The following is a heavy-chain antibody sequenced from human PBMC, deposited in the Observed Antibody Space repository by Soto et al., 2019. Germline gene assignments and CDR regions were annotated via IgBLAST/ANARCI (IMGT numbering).Heavy chain of an antibody. V-gene: IGHV1-69*12. CDR2: IIPIIGTT. J-gene: IGHJ4*02. CDR3: VRDLGSGYDPGDY. CDR1: GGTFTIFA. Sequence: QVQLVQSGAEVKKPGSSVKVSCKASGGTFTIFAVSWVRQAPGQGLEWMGGIIPIIGTTNYAQRFQGRITISADESTSTAYMELSSLKSEDTAMYYCVRDLGSGYDPGDYWGQGTLVTVSS. D-gene: IGHD5-12*01.